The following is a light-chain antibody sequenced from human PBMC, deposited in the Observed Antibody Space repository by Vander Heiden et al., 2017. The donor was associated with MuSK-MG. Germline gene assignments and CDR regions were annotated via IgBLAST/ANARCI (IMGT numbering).Light chain of an antibody. Sequence: DSKLTQSPSFLSASVGDRVTIPCRAGQGISSDLAWYQQNPGKAPKLLIYLASTLQSGVPSRFSGSGSGTEFTLTISSLQPEDFATYYCQQLNSFPITFGGGTKVEIK. V-gene: IGKV1-9*01. CDR2: LAS. CDR1: QGISSD. CDR3: QQLNSFPIT. J-gene: IGKJ4*01.